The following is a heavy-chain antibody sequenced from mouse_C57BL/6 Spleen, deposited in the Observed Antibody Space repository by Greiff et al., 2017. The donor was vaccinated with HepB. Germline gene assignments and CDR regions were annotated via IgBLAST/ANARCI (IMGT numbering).Heavy chain of an antibody. CDR3: ARGDYDYDGRGWFAY. V-gene: IGHV3-6*01. CDR2: ISYDGSN. Sequence: EVQLQQSGPGLVKPSQSLSLTCSVTGYSITSGYYWNWIRQFPGNKLEWMGYISYDGSNNYNPSLKNRISITRDTSKNQFFLKLNSVTTEDTATYYCARGDYDYDGRGWFAYWGQGTLVTVSA. CDR1: GYSITSGYY. J-gene: IGHJ3*01. D-gene: IGHD2-4*01.